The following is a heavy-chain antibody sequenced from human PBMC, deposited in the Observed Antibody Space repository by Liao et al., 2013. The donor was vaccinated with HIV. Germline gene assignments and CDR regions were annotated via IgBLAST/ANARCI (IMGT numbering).Heavy chain of an antibody. CDR2: IYDSGRS. D-gene: IGHD3-3*01. J-gene: IGHJ4*02. Sequence: VHLQQWGTGLLKPLETLSLTCGVSGTSLSGYYWAWIRQAPGRRLEWIGDIYDSGRSNYNPSFKSRVVIAEDTSNNQFSLRLSSLTAADTAVYYCARAKGFPPLGYDFWGQGILVTVSS. CDR1: GTSLSGYY. V-gene: IGHV4-34*02. CDR3: ARAKGFPPLGYDF.